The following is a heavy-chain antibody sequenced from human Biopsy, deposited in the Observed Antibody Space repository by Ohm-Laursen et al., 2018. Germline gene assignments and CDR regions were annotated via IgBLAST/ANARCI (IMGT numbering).Heavy chain of an antibody. CDR1: GFTFRDYY. CDR3: ARPPWGHAYGYYNGMDV. V-gene: IGHV3-11*01. D-gene: IGHD3-10*01. Sequence: SLRLSCAASGFTFRDYYMTWIRQPPGKGLEWVLYITNSGGTVYYEDSVKGRFTVSRDNAKNSLHLQMDRLRAEETAVYYCARPPWGHAYGYYNGMDVWGQGTTVIVSS. J-gene: IGHJ6*02. CDR2: ITNSGGTV.